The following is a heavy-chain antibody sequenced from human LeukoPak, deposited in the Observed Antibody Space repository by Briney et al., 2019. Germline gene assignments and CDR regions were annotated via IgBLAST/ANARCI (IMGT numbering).Heavy chain of an antibody. D-gene: IGHD3-16*01. CDR1: GGSISSSSYY. CDR3: ARHLLGGYYFDY. J-gene: IGHJ4*02. V-gene: IGHV4-39*01. Sequence: SETLSLTCTVSGGSISSSSYYWGWIRQPPGKGLEWVGSIYYSGSTYYNPSLKSRVTISVDTSKNQFSLKLSSVTAADTAVYYCARHLLGGYYFDYWGQGTLVTVSS. CDR2: IYYSGST.